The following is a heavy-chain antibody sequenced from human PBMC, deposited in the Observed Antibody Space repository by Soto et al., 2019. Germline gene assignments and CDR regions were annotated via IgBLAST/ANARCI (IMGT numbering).Heavy chain of an antibody. CDR1: GFTFSSYS. CDR3: ARGRGYDFRDY. V-gene: IGHV3-48*01. CDR2: ISSSSSTI. D-gene: IGHD5-12*01. Sequence: GGSLRLSCAASGFTFSSYSMNWVRQAPGKGLEWVSYISSSSSTIYYADSVKGRFTISRDNAKNSLYLQMNSLRAEDTAVYYCARGRGYDFRDYWGQGTLVTVSS. J-gene: IGHJ4*02.